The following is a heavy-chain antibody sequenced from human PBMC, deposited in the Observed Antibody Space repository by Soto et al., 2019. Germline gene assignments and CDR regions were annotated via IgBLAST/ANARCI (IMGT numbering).Heavy chain of an antibody. J-gene: IGHJ4*02. V-gene: IGHV3-7*01. D-gene: IGHD3-16*01. CDR3: AGASERY. CDR1: GFYFSTYW. CDR2: IKPDGSER. Sequence: GALLVACSASGFYFSTYWMSWVRQAPGKGLEWVANIKPDGSERRYVDSVRVRFTISRDNARNSLYLQMNSLSADDTAVYYCAGASERYWGQGTLVTVYS.